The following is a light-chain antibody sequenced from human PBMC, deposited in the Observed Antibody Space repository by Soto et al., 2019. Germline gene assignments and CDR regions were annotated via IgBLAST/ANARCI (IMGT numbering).Light chain of an antibody. CDR3: CSYADRYTFYV. CDR1: SSNIGNNA. V-gene: IGLV1-36*01. CDR2: YDN. Sequence: QSVLTQPPSVSEAPRQRVTISCSGSSSNIGNNAVNWYQQLPGKAPKLLMFYDNLLPSGVSDRFSGSKSGTSASLAISGLQSEDEADYFCCSYADRYTFYVFGSGTKVTVL. J-gene: IGLJ1*01.